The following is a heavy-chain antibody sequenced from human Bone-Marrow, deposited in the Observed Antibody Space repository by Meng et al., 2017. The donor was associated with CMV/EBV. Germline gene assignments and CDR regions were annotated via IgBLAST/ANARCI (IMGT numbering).Heavy chain of an antibody. Sequence: GESLKISCAASGFTFSSYAMSWVRQAPGKGLEWVSAISGSGGSTYYADSVKGRFTISRDNSKNTLYLQMNSLRAEDTAVYYCAKDLGLPNWKYLGYYYYGMDVWGQGTTVTVSS. CDR1: GFTFSSYA. J-gene: IGHJ6*02. CDR3: AKDLGLPNWKYLGYYYYGMDV. D-gene: IGHD1-7*01. V-gene: IGHV3-23*01. CDR2: ISGSGGST.